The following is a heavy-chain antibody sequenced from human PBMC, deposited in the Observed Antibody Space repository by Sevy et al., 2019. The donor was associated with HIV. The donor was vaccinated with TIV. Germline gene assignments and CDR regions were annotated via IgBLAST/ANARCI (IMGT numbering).Heavy chain of an antibody. V-gene: IGHV3-23*01. CDR3: ASTIDYDSSGYYFNFDY. J-gene: IGHJ4*02. D-gene: IGHD3-22*01. CDR2: ISGSGGST. CDR1: GFTVNSNY. Sequence: GGSLRLSCAASGFTVNSNYMTWVRQAPGKGLEGVSGISGSGGSTYYADSVKGRFTISRDNSKNTLYLQMKSLRAEDTAAYYCASTIDYDSSGYYFNFDYWGQGILVTVSS.